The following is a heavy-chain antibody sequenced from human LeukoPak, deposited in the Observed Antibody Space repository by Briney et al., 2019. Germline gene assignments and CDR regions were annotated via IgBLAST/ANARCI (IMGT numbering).Heavy chain of an antibody. V-gene: IGHV4-39*07. J-gene: IGHJ5*02. D-gene: IGHD2-15*01. CDR3: ARGGYCTGGSCYSNWFDP. CDR1: GGSISSSSYY. CDR2: IYYSGST. Sequence: KASETLSLTCTVSGGSISSSSYYWGWIRQPPGKGLEWIGSIYYSGSTYYNPSLKSRVTISEDTSKNQFSLKLSSVTAADTAVYYCARGGYCTGGSCYSNWFDPWGQGTLVTVSS.